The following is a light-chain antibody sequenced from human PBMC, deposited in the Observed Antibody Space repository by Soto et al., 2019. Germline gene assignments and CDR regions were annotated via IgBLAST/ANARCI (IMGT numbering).Light chain of an antibody. V-gene: IGKV1-12*01. CDR2: AAS. CDR1: QAVSTW. CDR3: QQGDSFPRT. Sequence: DIQMTQSPSSVSASVGDTVTITCRASQAVSTWLAWYQQKPGDAPKLLIYAASSLQTGIPSRFSGSGSGTDFTLTIRSLQPEDFATYYCQQGDSFPRTFGGGTKVEIK. J-gene: IGKJ4*01.